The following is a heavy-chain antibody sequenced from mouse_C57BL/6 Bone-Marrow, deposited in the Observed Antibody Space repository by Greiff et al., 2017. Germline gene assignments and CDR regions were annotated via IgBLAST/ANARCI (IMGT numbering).Heavy chain of an antibody. D-gene: IGHD2-1*01. CDR3: TDGNYWYFDV. CDR1: GFNIKDYY. J-gene: IGHJ1*03. CDR2: IDPEDGDT. Sequence: EVQLQQSGAELVRPGASVKLSCTASGFNIKDYYMHWVKQRPEQGLEWIGRIDPEDGDTEYAPKFQGKATMTADTSSNTAYLQLSSLTAEDTAVYYCTDGNYWYFDVWGTGTTVTVSS. V-gene: IGHV14-1*01.